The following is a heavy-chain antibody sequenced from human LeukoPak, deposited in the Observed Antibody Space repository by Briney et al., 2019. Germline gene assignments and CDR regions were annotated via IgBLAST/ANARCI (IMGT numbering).Heavy chain of an antibody. V-gene: IGHV3-23*01. CDR1: GFTFSSYA. CDR3: AKEWTVAPAASLGY. D-gene: IGHD2-2*01. J-gene: IGHJ4*02. Sequence: GGSLRLSCAASGFTFSSYAMSWVRPAPGKGLEWVSAISGSGGSTYYAESVKGRFTISRDNSKNTLYLQMNSLRAEDTAVYYCAKEWTVAPAASLGYWGQGTLVTVSS. CDR2: ISGSGGST.